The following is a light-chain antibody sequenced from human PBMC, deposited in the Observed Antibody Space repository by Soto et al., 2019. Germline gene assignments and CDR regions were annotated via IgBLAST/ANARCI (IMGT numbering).Light chain of an antibody. CDR2: LEGSGSY. CDR3: ETWDSNPHVV. Sequence: QSVLTQSSSASASLGSSVKLTCTLSSGHSSYIIAWHQQQPGKAPRYLMKLEGSGSYNKGSGVPDRFPGSSSGADRYLTISNLQSEDEADYYCETWDSNPHVVFGGGTKLTVL. CDR1: SGHSSYI. V-gene: IGLV4-60*03. J-gene: IGLJ2*01.